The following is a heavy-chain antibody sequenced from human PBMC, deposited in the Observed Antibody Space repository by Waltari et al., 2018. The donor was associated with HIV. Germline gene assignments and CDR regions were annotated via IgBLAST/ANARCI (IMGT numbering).Heavy chain of an antibody. J-gene: IGHJ6*02. CDR3: ARDGNAGATRIAAAGTGGMDV. D-gene: IGHD6-13*01. V-gene: IGHV1-2*02. Sequence: QVQLVQSGAEVKKPGASVKVSCKASGYTFTGYYMHWVRQAPGQGLEWMGWINPNSGGTNYAQKFQGRVTMTRDTSISTAYMELSRLRSDDTAVYYCARDGNAGATRIAAAGTGGMDVWGQGTTVTVSS. CDR1: GYTFTGYY. CDR2: INPNSGGT.